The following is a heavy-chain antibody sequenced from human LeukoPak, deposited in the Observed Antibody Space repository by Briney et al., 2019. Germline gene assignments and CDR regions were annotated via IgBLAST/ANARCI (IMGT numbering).Heavy chain of an antibody. CDR3: ARENWNYGGGYFDY. Sequence: GGSLRLSCAASGFTFDDYAMHWVRQDPGKGLEWVANIKQDGSEKYYVDSVKGRFTISRDNAKNSLYLQMNSLRAEDTAVYYCARENWNYGGGYFDYWGQGTLVTVSS. CDR2: IKQDGSEK. CDR1: GFTFDDYA. V-gene: IGHV3-7*01. J-gene: IGHJ4*02. D-gene: IGHD1-7*01.